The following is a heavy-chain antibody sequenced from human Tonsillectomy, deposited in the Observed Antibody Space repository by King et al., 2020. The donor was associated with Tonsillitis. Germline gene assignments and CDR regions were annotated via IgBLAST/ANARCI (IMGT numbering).Heavy chain of an antibody. V-gene: IGHV4-30-4*07. CDR3: ARVRKYSGYDQAPESYFDY. J-gene: IGHJ4*02. Sequence: VQLQESGPGLVKPSQTLSLTCAVSGGSISSGGYSWSWIRQPPGKGLEWIGYIYYSGSTYYNPSLKSRVTISVDTSKNQFSLKLSSVTAADTAVYYCARVRKYSGYDQAPESYFDYWGQGTLFTVSS. CDR2: IYYSGST. D-gene: IGHD5-12*01. CDR1: GGSISSGGYS.